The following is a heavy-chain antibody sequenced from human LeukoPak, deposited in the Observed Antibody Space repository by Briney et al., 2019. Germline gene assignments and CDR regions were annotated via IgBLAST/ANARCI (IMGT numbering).Heavy chain of an antibody. CDR1: GSCLTSYW. CDR3: ARREGSGSYYVGAFDI. CDR2: IFPGDSDT. V-gene: IGHV5-51*01. D-gene: IGHD3-10*01. Sequence: GESLKTFCKRSGSCLTSYWIGWVRPLSGKGLEWMGIIFPGDSDTRYSPSFQGQVTISVDKTISTAYLQWSSLKASDNAMYYCARREGSGSYYVGAFDIWGQGTMVTVSS. J-gene: IGHJ3*02.